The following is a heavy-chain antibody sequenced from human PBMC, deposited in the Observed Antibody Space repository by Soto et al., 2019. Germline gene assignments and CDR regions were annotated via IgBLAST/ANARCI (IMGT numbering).Heavy chain of an antibody. CDR3: ARHLPSGWYWFDP. CDR1: GGSINTYY. J-gene: IGHJ5*02. CDR2: IYHTGST. V-gene: IGHV4-59*08. D-gene: IGHD6-19*01. Sequence: PSETLSLTCTVSGGSINTYYWSWIRQPPGKGLGWIGFIYHTGSTNYNPSLTSRVTISVDTSKNQFSLNLSSVTAADTAVYYCARHLPSGWYWFDPWGPGTLVTVSS.